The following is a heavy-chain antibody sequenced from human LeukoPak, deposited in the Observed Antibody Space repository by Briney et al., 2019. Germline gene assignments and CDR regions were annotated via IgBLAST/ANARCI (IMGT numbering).Heavy chain of an antibody. J-gene: IGHJ5*02. V-gene: IGHV1-69*05. D-gene: IGHD3-22*01. Sequence: SVKVSCKASGGTFSSYAISWVRQAPGQGLEWMGGIIPIFGTANYAQQFQGRVTITTDESTSTAYMALSSLRSGDTAVYYCARDYIGGYAPFDPWGRGTLVTVSS. CDR1: GGTFSSYA. CDR2: IIPIFGTA. CDR3: ARDYIGGYAPFDP.